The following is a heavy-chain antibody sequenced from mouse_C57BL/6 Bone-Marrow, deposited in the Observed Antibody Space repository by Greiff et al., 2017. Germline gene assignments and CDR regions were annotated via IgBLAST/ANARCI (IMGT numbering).Heavy chain of an antibody. CDR2: ISYDGSN. CDR3: ASLITTVVATHFDY. D-gene: IGHD1-1*01. Sequence: EVKLMESGPGLVKPSQSLSLTCSVTGYSITSGYYWNWIRQFPGNKLEWMGYISYDGSNNYNPSLKNRIPITRDTSKNQFFLKLNSVTTEDTATYYWASLITTVVATHFDYWGQGTTLTVSS. CDR1: GYSITSGYY. J-gene: IGHJ2*01. V-gene: IGHV3-6*01.